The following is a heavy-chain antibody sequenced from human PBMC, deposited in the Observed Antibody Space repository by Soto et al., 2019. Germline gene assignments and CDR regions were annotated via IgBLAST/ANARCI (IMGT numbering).Heavy chain of an antibody. D-gene: IGHD1-20*01. Sequence: SETLSLTCTVSGGSLSTYYWSWIRQPPGKGLEWIVYMSYSGSSNYNPSLKSRVIMSVDTSKNQVSLKLSSVTAADTAVYYCARTRITSTAATFDPWGQGTLVTV. CDR3: ARTRITSTAATFDP. V-gene: IGHV4-59*01. CDR1: GGSLSTYY. CDR2: MSYSGSS. J-gene: IGHJ5*02.